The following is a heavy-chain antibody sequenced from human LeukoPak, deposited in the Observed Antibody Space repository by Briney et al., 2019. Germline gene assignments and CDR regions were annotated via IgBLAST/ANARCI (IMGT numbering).Heavy chain of an antibody. CDR1: GFTFSGFY. CDR3: ARDSENGRGSDY. D-gene: IGHD3-16*01. CDR2: ISSSGHSI. V-gene: IGHV3-11*01. J-gene: IGHJ4*02. Sequence: PGGSLRLSCAASGFTFSGFYMSWIRQAPGKGLECVSYISSSGHSIYYADSVKGRFTISRDNAKTSLYLQMNSLRADDTALYYCARDSENGRGSDYWGQGTLVTVSS.